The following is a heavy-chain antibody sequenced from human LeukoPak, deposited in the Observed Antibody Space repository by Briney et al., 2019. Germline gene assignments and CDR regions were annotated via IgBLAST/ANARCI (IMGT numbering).Heavy chain of an antibody. CDR1: GYTFTGCY. V-gene: IGHV1-2*02. D-gene: IGHD1-14*01. J-gene: IGHJ3*02. CDR2: INPNSGGT. CDR3: AKPYMTGDAFDI. Sequence: ASVKVSCKASGYTFTGCYMHWVRQAPGQGLEWMGWINPNSGGTNYAQKFQGRVIMTRDTSISTAYMELSRLRSDDTAVYYCAKPYMTGDAFDIWGQGTMVTVSS.